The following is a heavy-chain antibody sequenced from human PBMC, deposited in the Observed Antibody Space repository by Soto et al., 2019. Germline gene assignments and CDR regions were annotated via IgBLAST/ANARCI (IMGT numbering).Heavy chain of an antibody. CDR2: INAGNGNT. CDR1: GYTFTSYA. Sequence: ASVKVSCKASGYTFTSYAMHWVRQAPGQRLEWMGWINAGNGNTKYSQKFQGRVTITRDTSASTAYMELSSLRSEDTAVYYCSIDSIAARLSYMAVWGRGTTVTVSS. D-gene: IGHD6-6*01. CDR3: SIDSIAARLSYMAV. V-gene: IGHV1-3*01. J-gene: IGHJ6*03.